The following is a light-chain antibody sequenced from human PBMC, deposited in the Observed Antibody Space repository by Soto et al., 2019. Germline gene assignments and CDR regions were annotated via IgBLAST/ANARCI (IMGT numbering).Light chain of an antibody. J-gene: IGKJ5*01. CDR3: QQYYSHPSIT. Sequence: AIRMTQSPSSLSASTGDRVTITCRSSQGISSYLAWYQQKPGKAPKLLIYAASTLQSGVPSRFSGSGSGTDFTLTISCLLSEDFATYYCQQYYSHPSITFGQGTRLEIK. V-gene: IGKV1-8*01. CDR1: QGISSY. CDR2: AAS.